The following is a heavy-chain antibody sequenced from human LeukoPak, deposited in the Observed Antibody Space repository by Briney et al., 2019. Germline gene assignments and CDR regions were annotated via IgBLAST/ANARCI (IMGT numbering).Heavy chain of an antibody. CDR1: GYSFPNYW. CDR3: ARSPRIAVAGTFDYYYYGMDV. J-gene: IGHJ6*02. Sequence: PGESLKISCKGSGYSFPNYWIAWVRQMPGKGLEWMGIIYPRDSDTRYSPSFQGQVTISADKSISTAYLQWSSLKASDTAMYYCARSPRIAVAGTFDYYYYGMDVWGQGTTVTVSS. V-gene: IGHV5-51*01. D-gene: IGHD6-19*01. CDR2: IYPRDSDT.